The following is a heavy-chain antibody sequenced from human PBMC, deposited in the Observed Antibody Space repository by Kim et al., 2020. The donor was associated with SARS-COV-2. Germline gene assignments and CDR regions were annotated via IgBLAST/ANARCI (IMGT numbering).Heavy chain of an antibody. J-gene: IGHJ4*02. V-gene: IGHV4-59*01. D-gene: IGHD2-2*01. CDR1: GGSISSYS. Sequence: SETLSLTCTVSGGSISSYSWSWIRQPPGKGLEWIGYTYYSGRTNYNPSLKSRVTISVDTSKNQFCLKLSSVTAADTAIYYCASDRIGYCSSTSCSLHFDCSGQRSLVTVSS. CDR2: TYYSGRT. CDR3: ASDRIGYCSSTSCSLHFDC.